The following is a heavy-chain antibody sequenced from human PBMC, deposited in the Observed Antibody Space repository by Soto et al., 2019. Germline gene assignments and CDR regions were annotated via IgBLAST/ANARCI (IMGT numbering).Heavy chain of an antibody. CDR1: GLTFSDRY. J-gene: IGHJ4*02. CDR3: TTLTTVDYYFDY. CDR2: IRKKTNSYTT. D-gene: IGHD4-17*01. V-gene: IGHV3-72*01. Sequence: GPLRLSCAASGLTFSDRYMDWVRQAPGKRLAWVGRIRKKTNSYTTEYAASVKGRFIISRDDSTNSLYLQMSSLKTEDTAVYYCTTLTTVDYYFDYWGQGPLVTVSS.